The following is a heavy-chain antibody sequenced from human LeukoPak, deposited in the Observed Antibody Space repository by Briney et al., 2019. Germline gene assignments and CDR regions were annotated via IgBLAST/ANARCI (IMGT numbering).Heavy chain of an antibody. CDR2: IWYDGSNK. D-gene: IGHD4-17*01. J-gene: IGHJ4*02. CDR3: ARDGAYGDGFPYYFDY. V-gene: IGHV3-33*01. Sequence: GGSLRLSCAASGFTFSSYGMHWVRQAPGKGLEWVAVIWYDGSNKYYADFVKGRFTISRDNSKNTLYLQMNSLRAEDTAVYYCARDGAYGDGFPYYFDYWGQGTLVTVSS. CDR1: GFTFSSYG.